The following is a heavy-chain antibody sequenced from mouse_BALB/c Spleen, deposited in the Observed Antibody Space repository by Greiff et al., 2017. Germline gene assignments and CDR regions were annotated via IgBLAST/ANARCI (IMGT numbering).Heavy chain of an antibody. Sequence: QVQLQQSGAELARPGASVKLSCKASGYTFTDYYINWVKQRTGQGLEWIGEIYPGSGNTYYNEKFKGKATLTADKSSSTAYMQLSSLTSEDSAVYFCASPYYGNYGGYFDVWGAGTTVTVSS. CDR1: GYTFTDYY. CDR2: IYPGSGNT. J-gene: IGHJ1*01. D-gene: IGHD2-10*01. V-gene: IGHV1-77*01. CDR3: ASPYYGNYGGYFDV.